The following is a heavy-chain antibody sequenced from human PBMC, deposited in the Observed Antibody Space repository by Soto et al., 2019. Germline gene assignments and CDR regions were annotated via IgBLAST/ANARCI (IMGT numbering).Heavy chain of an antibody. V-gene: IGHV4-34*01. Sequence: SETVSLTCAVYGGSCSGYYWGWIRQPPGKGLEWIGEINHSGSTNYNPSRKSRVTISVDTSKNQFSLKLSSVTAADTAVYYCARGRYYGSGSYYNGQKNYYSYYGMDVWGQGT. CDR2: INHSGST. CDR1: GGSCSGYY. J-gene: IGHJ6*02. D-gene: IGHD3-10*01. CDR3: ARGRYYGSGSYYNGQKNYYSYYGMDV.